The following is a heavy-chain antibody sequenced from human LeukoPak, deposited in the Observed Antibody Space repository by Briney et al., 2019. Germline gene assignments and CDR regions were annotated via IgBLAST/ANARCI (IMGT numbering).Heavy chain of an antibody. J-gene: IGHJ4*02. CDR2: IYYSGST. CDR1: GGSISSSSYS. CDR3: ARHSRKLLWFGESIGGFNFDY. Sequence: SETLSLTCTVSGGSISSSSYSWGWIRQPPGKGLEWIGSIYYSGSTYYNPSLKSRVTISVDTSKNQFSLKLSSVTAADTAVYYCARHSRKLLWFGESIGGFNFDYWGQGTLVTVSS. D-gene: IGHD3-10*01. V-gene: IGHV4-39*01.